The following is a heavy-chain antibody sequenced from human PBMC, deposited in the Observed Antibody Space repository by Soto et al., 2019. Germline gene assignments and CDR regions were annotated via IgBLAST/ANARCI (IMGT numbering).Heavy chain of an antibody. CDR1: GGSTSSGENF. CDR2: IHHSGST. D-gene: IGHD1-26*01. V-gene: IGHV4-30-4*01. Sequence: PSETLSLTCTVSGGSTSSGENFWNWIRQSPGKGLEWIGYIHHSGSTYYNPSLKSRLTISVDTSKNQISLKLNSVTAADTAVYYCARDTGTYPYYFDYWGQGTLVTVSS. J-gene: IGHJ4*02. CDR3: ARDTGTYPYYFDY.